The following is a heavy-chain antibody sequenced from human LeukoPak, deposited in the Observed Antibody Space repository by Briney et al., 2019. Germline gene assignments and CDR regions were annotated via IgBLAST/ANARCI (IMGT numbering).Heavy chain of an antibody. V-gene: IGHV3-73*01. Sequence: GGSLRLSCAASGFTFSGSAMHWVRQASGKGLEWVRRIRSKANSYATAYAASVKGRFTISRDDSKNTAYLQMNSLKTEDTAVYYCTSHGRTTGSFDYWGQGTLVTVSS. J-gene: IGHJ4*02. CDR3: TSHGRTTGSFDY. CDR2: IRSKANSYAT. D-gene: IGHD4-11*01. CDR1: GFTFSGSA.